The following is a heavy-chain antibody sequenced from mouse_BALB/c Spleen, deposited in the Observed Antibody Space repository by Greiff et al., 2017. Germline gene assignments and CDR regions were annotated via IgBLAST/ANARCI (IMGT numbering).Heavy chain of an antibody. V-gene: IGHV5-12-1*01. D-gene: IGHD1-1*01. CDR2: ISSGGGST. CDR1: GFAFSSYD. J-gene: IGHJ2*01. Sequence: EVQGVESGGGLVKPGGSLKLSCAASGFAFSSYDMSWVRQTPEKRLEWVAYISSGGGSTYYPDTVKGRFTISRDNAKNTLYLQMSSLKSEDTAMYYCARHGYYGSSYYFDYWGQGTTLTVSS. CDR3: ARHGYYGSSYYFDY.